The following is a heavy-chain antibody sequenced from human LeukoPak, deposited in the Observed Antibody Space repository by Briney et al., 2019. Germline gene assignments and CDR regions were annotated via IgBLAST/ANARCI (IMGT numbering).Heavy chain of an antibody. CDR1: GDSVSSNSVA. CDR3: AKLGTYLFDY. D-gene: IGHD1-1*01. J-gene: IGHJ4*02. V-gene: IGHV6-1*01. CDR2: IYYRSKWYN. Sequence: SQTLSLTCAMSGDSVSSNSVAWNWIRQAPSRGLEWLVIIYYRSKWYNNYVGSVKSPTTINPETSKNQFNLPLNPVTTQDTAVYYCAKLGTYLFDYWGQGTLVTVSS.